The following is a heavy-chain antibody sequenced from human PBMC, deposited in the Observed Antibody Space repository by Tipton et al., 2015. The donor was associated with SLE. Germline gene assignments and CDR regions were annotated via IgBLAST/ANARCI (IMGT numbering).Heavy chain of an antibody. CDR1: GGSISGYY. D-gene: IGHD3-22*01. CDR3: ASVEDYYSSGYSAYYMDV. Sequence: TLSLTCTVSGGSISGYYWSWVRQPAGKGLEWIGRIYTSASTIYNPSLKSRVTLSSDTSKNQFSLRVRSVTAADTAVYYCASVEDYYSSGYSAYYMDVWGKGTTVTVSS. CDR2: IYTSAST. V-gene: IGHV4-4*07. J-gene: IGHJ6*03.